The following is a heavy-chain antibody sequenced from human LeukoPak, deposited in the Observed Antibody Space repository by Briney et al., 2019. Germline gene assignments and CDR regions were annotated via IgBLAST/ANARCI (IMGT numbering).Heavy chain of an antibody. V-gene: IGHV1-69*04. CDR1: GGTFSSYA. CDR3: ARGGPGTTFDYGMDV. Sequence: SVKVSCKASGGTFSSYAISWVRQAPGQGLEWMGRIIPIFGIANYAQKFQGRVTITADKSTSTAYMELSSLRSEDTAVYYCARGGPGTTFDYGMDVWGQGTTVTVSS. D-gene: IGHD1-1*01. CDR2: IIPIFGIA. J-gene: IGHJ6*02.